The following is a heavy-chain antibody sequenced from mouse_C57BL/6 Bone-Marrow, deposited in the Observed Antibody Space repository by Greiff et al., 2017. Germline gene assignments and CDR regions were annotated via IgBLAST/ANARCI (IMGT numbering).Heavy chain of an antibody. CDR1: GFTFSNYW. Sequence: EVKLVESGGGLVQPGGSMKLSCVASGFTFSNYWMNWVRQSPEKGLEWVAQIRLKSDNYATHYAESVKGRFTISRDDSKSSVYLQMNNLRAEDTGIYYCTALYYYGSSLYWYFDVWGTGTTVTVSS. J-gene: IGHJ1*03. CDR2: IRLKSDNYAT. CDR3: TALYYYGSSLYWYFDV. V-gene: IGHV6-3*01. D-gene: IGHD1-1*01.